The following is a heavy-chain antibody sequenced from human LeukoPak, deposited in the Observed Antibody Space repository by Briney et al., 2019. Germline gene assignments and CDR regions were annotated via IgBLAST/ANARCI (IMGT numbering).Heavy chain of an antibody. CDR2: IYYSGST. Sequence: SETLSLTCTVSGGSVSSGSYNWSWIRQPPGKGLEWIGYIYYSGSTNYNPSLKSRVTISVDTSKNQFSLKLSSVTAADTAVYYCARTPLRRRGFDYWGQGTLVTVSS. D-gene: IGHD4-17*01. V-gene: IGHV4-61*01. CDR3: ARTPLRRRGFDY. CDR1: GGSVSSGSYN. J-gene: IGHJ4*02.